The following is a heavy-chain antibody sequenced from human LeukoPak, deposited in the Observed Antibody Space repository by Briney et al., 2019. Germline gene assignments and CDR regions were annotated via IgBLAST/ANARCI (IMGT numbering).Heavy chain of an antibody. CDR3: ARAKADDSSWDFDY. V-gene: IGHV4-4*07. Sequence: PSETLSLTCTASGGSINNYYWSWIRQPAGEGLEWIGRIHTSGSTNYNPSLKSRLTMSVDTSKNQVSLRLSSVTAADTAVYYCARAKADDSSWDFDYWGQGTLVTVSS. CDR2: IHTSGST. D-gene: IGHD6-13*01. J-gene: IGHJ4*02. CDR1: GGSINNYY.